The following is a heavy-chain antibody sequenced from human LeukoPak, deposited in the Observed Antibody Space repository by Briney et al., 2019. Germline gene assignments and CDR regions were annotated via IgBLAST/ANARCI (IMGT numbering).Heavy chain of an antibody. D-gene: IGHD2-2*01. CDR2: ISAYNGNT. CDR3: ARDVVVPATANYYHYYYYMDV. V-gene: IGHV1-18*01. J-gene: IGHJ6*03. CDR1: GYTFTSYG. Sequence: ASVKVSCKASGYTFTSYGISWVRQAPGQGLEWMGWISAYNGNTNYAQKLQGRVTMSVDTSKNQFSLKLSSVTAADTAVYYCARDVVVPATANYYHYYYYMDVWGKGTAVTVSS.